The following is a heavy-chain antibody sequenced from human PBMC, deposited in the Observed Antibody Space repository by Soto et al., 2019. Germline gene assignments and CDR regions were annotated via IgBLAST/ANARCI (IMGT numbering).Heavy chain of an antibody. J-gene: IGHJ4*02. CDR2: ISSSSSYI. V-gene: IGHV3-21*01. CDR3: ARDLFGSGSYYHTPDY. Sequence: PGGSLRLSCAASGFTFSSYSMNWVRQAPGKGLEWVSSISSSSSYIYHADSVKGRFTISRDNAKNSLYLQMNSLRAEDTAVYYCARDLFGSGSYYHTPDYWGQGTLVTVSS. D-gene: IGHD3-10*01. CDR1: GFTFSSYS.